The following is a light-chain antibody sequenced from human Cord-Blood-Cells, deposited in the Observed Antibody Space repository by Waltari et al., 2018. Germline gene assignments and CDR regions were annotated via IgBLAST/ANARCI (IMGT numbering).Light chain of an antibody. J-gene: IGKJ2*01. CDR1: QSISSY. CDR3: QQSYSTPHT. V-gene: IGKV1-39*01. Sequence: DIQMTQYPSSLSASVGDRVTITCRASQSISSYLNWYQQKPGKAPKLLIYAASSLQSGVPSMFSGSGSGTDFTLTISSLQPEDFATYYCQQSYSTPHTFGQGTKLEIK. CDR2: AAS.